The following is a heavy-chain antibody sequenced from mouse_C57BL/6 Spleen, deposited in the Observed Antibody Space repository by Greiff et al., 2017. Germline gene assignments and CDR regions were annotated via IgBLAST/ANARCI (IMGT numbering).Heavy chain of an antibody. Sequence: VQLQQSGPELVKPGASVKISCKASGYAFSSSWMNWVKQRPGKGLEWIGRIYPGDGDTNYNGKFKGKATLTADKSSSTAYMQLSSLTSEDSAVDFCASGDGPNYAMDYWGQGTSVTVSS. J-gene: IGHJ4*01. CDR2: IYPGDGDT. CDR1: GYAFSSSW. V-gene: IGHV1-82*01. D-gene: IGHD2-13*01. CDR3: ASGDGPNYAMDY.